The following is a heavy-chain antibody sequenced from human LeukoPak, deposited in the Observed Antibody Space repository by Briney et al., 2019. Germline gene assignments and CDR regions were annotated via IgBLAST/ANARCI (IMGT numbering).Heavy chain of an antibody. Sequence: GGSLRLSCAASGFTVSSNYMSWVRQAPGKGLEWVSVIYSGGSTYYADSVKGRFTISRNSSKNTLYLQMNSLRAEDTAVYYCASSYSSGWYGPLGYWGQGTLVTVSS. CDR1: GFTVSSNY. CDR3: ASSYSSGWYGPLGY. J-gene: IGHJ4*02. D-gene: IGHD6-19*01. CDR2: IYSGGST. V-gene: IGHV3-66*02.